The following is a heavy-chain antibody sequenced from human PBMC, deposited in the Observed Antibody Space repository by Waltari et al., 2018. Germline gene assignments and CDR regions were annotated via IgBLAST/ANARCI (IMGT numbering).Heavy chain of an antibody. D-gene: IGHD6-13*01. CDR2: IRFDGNKK. J-gene: IGHJ4*02. Sequence: QVQLVESGGGVVQPGGSLRLSCAAPGFTFSTYGMHWVRQAPGKGLEWVTFIRFDGNKKYYVDSVKGRFTISRDNSKNTLFLQMNSLRPEDTALYYCAKANNWYDFDYWGQGTLVTVSS. CDR1: GFTFSTYG. CDR3: AKANNWYDFDY. V-gene: IGHV3-30*02.